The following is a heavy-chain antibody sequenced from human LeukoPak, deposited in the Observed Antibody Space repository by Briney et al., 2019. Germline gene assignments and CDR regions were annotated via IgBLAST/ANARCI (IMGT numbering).Heavy chain of an antibody. CDR1: GGSFSGYY. V-gene: IGHV4-34*01. J-gene: IGHJ5*02. D-gene: IGHD3-3*01. CDR3: ARGESITIFGAVIIGYNWFDP. CDR2: INHSGST. Sequence: SETLSLTCAVYGGSFSGYYWSWIRQPPGKGLEWIGEINHSGSTNYNPSLKSRVTISVDTSKNQFSLKLNSVTAADTAVYYCARGESITIFGAVIIGYNWFDPWGQGTLVTVSS.